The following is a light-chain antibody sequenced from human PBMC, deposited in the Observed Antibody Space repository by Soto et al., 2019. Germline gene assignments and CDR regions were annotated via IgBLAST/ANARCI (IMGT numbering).Light chain of an antibody. V-gene: IGKV3-20*01. J-gene: IGKJ4*01. Sequence: ETVLTQSPGTLSLSPGERATLSCRASQSVAKNYLAWYQHKPGQGPRLLISGTSSRATGIPDRFSVSGSGTDFTLTISRLEPEDFAVYYCLQYASEPLTFGGGTKVEI. CDR3: LQYASEPLT. CDR1: QSVAKNY. CDR2: GTS.